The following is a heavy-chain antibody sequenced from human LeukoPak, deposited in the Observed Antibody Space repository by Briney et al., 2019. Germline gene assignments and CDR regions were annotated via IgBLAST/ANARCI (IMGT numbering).Heavy chain of an antibody. CDR3: AKTPGGVVMNAFDM. Sequence: GGSLRLSCAASGFNFDDYGMHWVRQAPGKGLEWVSGISWNGGSIGYADSVKGRFTISRDNAKNSLYLQMNSLRPEDTALYYCAKTPGGVVMNAFDMWGRGTMVTVSS. CDR1: GFNFDDYG. J-gene: IGHJ3*02. D-gene: IGHD3-16*01. V-gene: IGHV3-9*01. CDR2: ISWNGGSI.